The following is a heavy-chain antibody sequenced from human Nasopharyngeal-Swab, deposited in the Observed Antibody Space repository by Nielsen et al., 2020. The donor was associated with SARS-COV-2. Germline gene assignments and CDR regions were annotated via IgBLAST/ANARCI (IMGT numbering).Heavy chain of an antibody. CDR3: VREGGTSCMAGYFDY. CDR2: VPSDGSKG. CDR1: GFALNNFV. Sequence: GESLKISCAASGFALNNFVMQWIRQDPGKGLEWVAVVPSDGSKGQYADSVEGRFTFYRDNSRNMVHLQMNSLRDEDTAVYYCVREGGTSCMAGYFDYWGRGTLVTVSS. D-gene: IGHD2-2*01. J-gene: IGHJ4*02. V-gene: IGHV3-30-3*01.